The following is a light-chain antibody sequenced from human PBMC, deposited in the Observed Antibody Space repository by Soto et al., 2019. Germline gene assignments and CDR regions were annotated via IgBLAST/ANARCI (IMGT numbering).Light chain of an antibody. CDR3: RQRSSWPPFLT. CDR2: DAS. J-gene: IGKJ4*01. CDR1: QSVGRD. Sequence: EIVLTQSPVTLSLSPGERATLSCRASQSVGRDLAWYQHKPGQAPTLLIHDASDRATGIPARFSGSGSGTDFTLTISSLEAEDFAVYYCRQRSSWPPFLTFGGGTKVEIK. V-gene: IGKV3-11*01.